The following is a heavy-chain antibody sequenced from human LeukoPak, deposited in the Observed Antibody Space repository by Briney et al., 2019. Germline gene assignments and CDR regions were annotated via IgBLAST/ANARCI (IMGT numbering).Heavy chain of an antibody. CDR2: ITSNYDSI. Sequence: GSLRLSCAASGFSCSTYTTNWVRQAPGKGLEWVSSITSNYDSIYYADSVKGRFTISRDDAKNSLYLQMNSLRAEDTAVYYCARDSTIAVAGSFSNYFDPWGQGTLATVSS. CDR1: GFSCSTYT. J-gene: IGHJ5*02. V-gene: IGHV3-21*01. CDR3: ARDSTIAVAGSFSNYFDP. D-gene: IGHD6-19*01.